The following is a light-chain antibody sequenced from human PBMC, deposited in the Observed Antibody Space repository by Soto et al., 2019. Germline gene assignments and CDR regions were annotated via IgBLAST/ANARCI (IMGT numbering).Light chain of an antibody. J-gene: IGKJ1*01. V-gene: IGKV3-15*01. CDR2: GAT. CDR3: XQXXXXXRT. CDR1: QSVSSY. Sequence: ETVMTQSPATLSASPGARATLSCRASQSVSSYLAWYQQKPGQAPRLLIHGATTRATGIPARFSGSGSGTEFTLTISSLQSEDFAVYXXXQXXXXXRTFXXGTKVDIK.